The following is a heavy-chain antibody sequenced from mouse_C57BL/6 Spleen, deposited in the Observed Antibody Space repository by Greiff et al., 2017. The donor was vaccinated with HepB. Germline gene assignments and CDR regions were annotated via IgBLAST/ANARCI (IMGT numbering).Heavy chain of an antibody. CDR3: ARGTAQAGAMDY. J-gene: IGHJ4*01. Sequence: VRRVESGPELVKPGASVKISCKASGYAFSSSWMNWVKQRPGKGLEWIGRIYPGDGDTNYNGKFKGKATLTADKSSSTAYMQLSSLTSEDSAVYFCARGTAQAGAMDYWGQGTSVTVSS. CDR2: IYPGDGDT. D-gene: IGHD3-2*02. V-gene: IGHV1-82*01. CDR1: GYAFSSSW.